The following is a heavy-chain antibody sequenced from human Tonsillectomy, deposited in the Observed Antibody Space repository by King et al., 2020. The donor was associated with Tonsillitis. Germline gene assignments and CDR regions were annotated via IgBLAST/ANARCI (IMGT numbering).Heavy chain of an antibody. V-gene: IGHV1-3*01. D-gene: IGHD5-18*01. CDR3: ARTTTAMVTVFDY. J-gene: IGHJ4*02. Sequence: QLVQSGAEVKKPGASVKVSCKASGYTFTSYAMHWVRQAPGQRLEWMGWINAGNGNTKYSQKFQGRVNITRDTSAGTAYMELSSLNSEDTAVYYWARTTTAMVTVFDYWGQGTLVTVSS. CDR2: INAGNGNT. CDR1: GYTFTSYA.